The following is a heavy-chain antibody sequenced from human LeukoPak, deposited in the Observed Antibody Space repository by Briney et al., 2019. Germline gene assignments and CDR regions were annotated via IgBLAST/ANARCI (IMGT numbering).Heavy chain of an antibody. D-gene: IGHD1-26*01. V-gene: IGHV3-21*01. CDR3: ARDRSSVGATGDAFDI. J-gene: IGHJ3*02. Sequence: PGGSLRLSCAASGFTFSSYSMNWVRQAPGKGLEWVSSISSSGSYKYYADSVKGRFTISRDNAKNSLYLQMNSLRAEDTAVYYCARDRSSVGATGDAFDIWGQGTMVTVSS. CDR2: ISSSGSYK. CDR1: GFTFSSYS.